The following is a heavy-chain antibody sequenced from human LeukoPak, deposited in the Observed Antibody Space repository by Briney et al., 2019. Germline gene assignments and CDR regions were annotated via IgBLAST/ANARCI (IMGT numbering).Heavy chain of an antibody. CDR3: ARTGSSLTGIDY. V-gene: IGHV4-59*01. Sequence: SETLSLTCTVSGGSISSYYWSWIRQPPGKGLEWIGYIYYSGSTNYNPSLKSRVTISVDTSKNQFSLKLSSVTAADTAVYYCARTGSSLTGIDYWGQGTPVTVSS. CDR1: GGSISSYY. CDR2: IYYSGST. J-gene: IGHJ4*02.